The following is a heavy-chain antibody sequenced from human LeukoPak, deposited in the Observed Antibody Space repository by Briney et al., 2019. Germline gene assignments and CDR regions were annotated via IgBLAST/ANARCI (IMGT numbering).Heavy chain of an antibody. D-gene: IGHD1-26*01. CDR1: GYTFTGYY. CDR2: INPNSGGT. V-gene: IGHV1-2*02. CDR3: AGISGSYSTRTDY. Sequence: ASVKVSFKASGYTFTGYYMHWVRQAPGQGLEWMGWINPNSGGTNYAQKFQGRVTMTRDTSISTAYMELSRLRSDDTAVYYCAGISGSYSTRTDYWGQGTLVTVSS. J-gene: IGHJ4*02.